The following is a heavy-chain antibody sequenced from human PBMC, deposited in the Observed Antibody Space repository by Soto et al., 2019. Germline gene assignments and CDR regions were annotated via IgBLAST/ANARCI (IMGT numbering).Heavy chain of an antibody. CDR1: GGSFIGYY. CDR2: INHSGST. CDR3: ARDRYYYDSSGYYPFDY. V-gene: IGHV4-34*01. D-gene: IGHD3-22*01. J-gene: IGHJ4*02. Sequence: SETLYLTCAVYGGSFIGYYWSWIRQPPGKGLEWIGEINHSGSTNYNPSLKSRVTISVDTSKNQFSLKLSSVTAADTAVYYCARDRYYYDSSGYYPFDYWGQGTLVTVSS.